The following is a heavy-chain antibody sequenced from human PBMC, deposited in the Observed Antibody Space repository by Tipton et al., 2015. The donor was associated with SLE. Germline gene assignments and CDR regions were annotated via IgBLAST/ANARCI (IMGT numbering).Heavy chain of an antibody. Sequence: LRLSCTVSGGSISSHYWSWIRQPPGKGLEWIGYIYYSGSTNYNPSLKSRVTMSVDTSKNQSSLKPSSVTAADTAVYYRARDRDDSSGSLFDPWGQGTLVTVSS. CDR2: IYYSGST. V-gene: IGHV4-59*11. CDR1: GGSISSHY. D-gene: IGHD3-22*01. CDR3: ARDRDDSSGSLFDP. J-gene: IGHJ5*02.